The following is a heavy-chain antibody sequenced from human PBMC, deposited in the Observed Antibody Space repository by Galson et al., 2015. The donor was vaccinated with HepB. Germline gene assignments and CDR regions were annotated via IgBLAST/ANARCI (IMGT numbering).Heavy chain of an antibody. CDR1: GYTFTSYG. CDR3: ARAHLLYGDYLPYFDY. CDR2: ISAYNGNT. D-gene: IGHD4-17*01. J-gene: IGHJ4*02. Sequence: SVKVSCKASGYTFTSYGISWVRQAPGQGLEWMGWISAYNGNTNYAQKLQGRVTMTTDTSTSTAYMELRSLRSDDTAVYYCARAHLLYGDYLPYFDYWGQGTLVTVSS. V-gene: IGHV1-18*01.